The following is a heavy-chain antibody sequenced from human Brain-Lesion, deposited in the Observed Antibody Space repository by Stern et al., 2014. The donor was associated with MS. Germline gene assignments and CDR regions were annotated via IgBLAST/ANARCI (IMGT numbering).Heavy chain of an antibody. CDR1: GYTFTSYD. Sequence: QLVQSGAEVKKPGASVKLSCKASGYTFTSYDVTWVRQAPGKGLEWMAWMNPDSGNIGYAQKFQGRVIMTRSTSISTAYMELTSLRSEDTAVYYCARRRQYYYGSGDYWGQGTLVTVSS. CDR3: ARRRQYYYGSGDY. D-gene: IGHD3-10*01. J-gene: IGHJ4*02. V-gene: IGHV1-8*01. CDR2: MNPDSGNI.